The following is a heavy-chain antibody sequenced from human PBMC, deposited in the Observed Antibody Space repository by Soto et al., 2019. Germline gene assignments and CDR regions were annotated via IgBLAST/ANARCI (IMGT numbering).Heavy chain of an antibody. CDR1: GGSISSGGYY. Sequence: SETLSLTCTVSGGSISSGGYYWSWIRQHPGKGLEWIGYIYYSGSTYYNPSLKSRVTISVDTSKNQFSLKLSSVTAADTAVYYCARARSSRRVVVTATYYFDYWGQGTLVTVSS. J-gene: IGHJ4*02. CDR2: IYYSGST. CDR3: ARARSSRRVVVTATYYFDY. V-gene: IGHV4-31*03. D-gene: IGHD2-21*02.